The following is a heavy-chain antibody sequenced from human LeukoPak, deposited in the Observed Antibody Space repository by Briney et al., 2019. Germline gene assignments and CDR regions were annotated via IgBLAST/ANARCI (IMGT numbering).Heavy chain of an antibody. Sequence: PGGSLRLSCAAAGITFSSYGMHWVRQAPGKGLEWVAVIWYDGSNKYYADSVKGRFTISRDNSKNTLYLQMNSLRAEDTAVYYCASGREYYDSSGYFTDDYWGQGTLVTVSS. V-gene: IGHV3-33*08. D-gene: IGHD3-22*01. CDR3: ASGREYYDSSGYFTDDY. CDR1: GITFSSYG. J-gene: IGHJ4*02. CDR2: IWYDGSNK.